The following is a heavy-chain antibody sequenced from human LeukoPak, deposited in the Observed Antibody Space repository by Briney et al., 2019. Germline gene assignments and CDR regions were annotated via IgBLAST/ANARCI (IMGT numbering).Heavy chain of an antibody. CDR3: ALTQMTTVTTKGMDV. Sequence: GGSLRLSCAASGFTFSSYSVNWVRQAPGKGLEWVSSISSSSSYIYYADSVKGRFTISRDNAKNSLYLQMNSLRAEDTAVYYCALTQMTTVTTKGMDVWGQGTTVTVSS. CDR1: GFTFSSYS. J-gene: IGHJ6*02. D-gene: IGHD4-11*01. V-gene: IGHV3-21*01. CDR2: ISSSSSYI.